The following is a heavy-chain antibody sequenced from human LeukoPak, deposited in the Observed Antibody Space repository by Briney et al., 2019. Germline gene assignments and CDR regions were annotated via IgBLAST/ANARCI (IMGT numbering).Heavy chain of an antibody. J-gene: IGHJ4*02. V-gene: IGHV4-34*01. Sequence: KSGGSLRLSCAASGFTFSSYSMNWVRQAPGKGLEWIGEINHSGSTNYNPSLKSRVTISVDTSKNQFSLKLSSVTAADTAVYYCARLAHCSSTSCYFRVFDYWGQGTLVTVSS. D-gene: IGHD2-2*01. CDR3: ARLAHCSSTSCYFRVFDY. CDR2: INHSGST. CDR1: GFTFSSYS.